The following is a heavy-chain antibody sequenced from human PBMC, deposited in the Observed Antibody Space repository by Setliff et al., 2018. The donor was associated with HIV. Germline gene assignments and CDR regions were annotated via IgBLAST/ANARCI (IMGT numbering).Heavy chain of an antibody. V-gene: IGHV1-24*01. CDR3: ATDPGYSSTWYSESFKH. Sequence: ASVKVSCKISGYTLTELSIHWVRQAHGKGLEWMANFDPEDGETFYAQKFQGRLTMTEDTSTDTAYMELSSLRSDDTAMYYCATDPGYSSTWYSESFKHGGQGTVVTVSS. D-gene: IGHD6-13*01. CDR2: FDPEDGET. J-gene: IGHJ1*01. CDR1: GYTLTELS.